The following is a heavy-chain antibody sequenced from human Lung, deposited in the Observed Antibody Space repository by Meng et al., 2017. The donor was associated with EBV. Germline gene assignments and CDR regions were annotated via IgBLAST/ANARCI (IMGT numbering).Heavy chain of an antibody. CDR3: ARNYYFDY. Sequence: QVRPQVSGPGLVEPLQTLSLTCTVSGGSINSGDYYWSWIRQPPGKGLEWIGYIYYTGSTYYNPSLKSRVTISMDTSKNQFSLRLSSVTAADTAVYYCARNYYFDYWGQGTLVTVSS. J-gene: IGHJ4*02. CDR1: GGSINSGDYY. CDR2: IYYTGST. V-gene: IGHV4-30-4*01.